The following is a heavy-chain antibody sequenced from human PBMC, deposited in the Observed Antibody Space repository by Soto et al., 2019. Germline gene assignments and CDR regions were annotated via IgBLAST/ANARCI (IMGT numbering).Heavy chain of an antibody. V-gene: IGHV4-4*02. J-gene: IGHJ4*02. CDR3: ARVADPMVRGVVTRRGYFDY. CDR1: GGSISSNNW. Sequence: KPSETLSLTCAVSGGSISSNNWWSWVRQPPGKGLEWIGEIYHSGSTNYNPSLKSRVTISVDKSKNQFYLRLSSVTAADTAVYYCARVADPMVRGVVTRRGYFDYWGQGTLVTVS. CDR2: IYHSGST. D-gene: IGHD3-10*01.